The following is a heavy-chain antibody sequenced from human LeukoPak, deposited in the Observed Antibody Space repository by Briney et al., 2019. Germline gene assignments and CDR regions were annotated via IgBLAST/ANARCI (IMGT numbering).Heavy chain of an antibody. J-gene: IGHJ4*02. CDR3: AKERRAKADYYDSSGYYY. D-gene: IGHD3-22*01. CDR1: GFTFSSYA. Sequence: GGPLRLSCAASGFTFSSYAMSWFRQAPGKGLEWFSAISGRGGSTYYADSVKGRFTISRDNSKNTLYLQMNSLRGEDTAVYYCAKERRAKADYYDSSGYYYWGQGSLATVSS. V-gene: IGHV3-23*01. CDR2: ISGRGGST.